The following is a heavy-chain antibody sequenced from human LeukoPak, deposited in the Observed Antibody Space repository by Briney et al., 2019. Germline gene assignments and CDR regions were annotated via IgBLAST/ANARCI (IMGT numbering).Heavy chain of an antibody. CDR1: GFTFSDYY. Sequence: GGSLRLSCAASGFTFSDYYMSWIRQAPGKGLEWVLYISSSGRTISHADSVKGRFTISRDNAKNSLYLQMNSLRAEDTAVYYWAGVHYYGLDIWGQGTAVTLSS. V-gene: IGHV3-11*01. CDR3: AGVHYYGLDI. CDR2: ISSSGRTI. J-gene: IGHJ6*02.